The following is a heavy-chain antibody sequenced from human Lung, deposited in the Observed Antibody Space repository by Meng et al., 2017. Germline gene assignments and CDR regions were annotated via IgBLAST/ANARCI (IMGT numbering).Heavy chain of an antibody. D-gene: IGHD4-11*01. Sequence: APIQQWGAGLLKPSETLSLTSVFSWWSFSDYYWSLIRQPPGKGLEWIGEINHSGSTNYNPSLESRATISVDTSQNNLSLKLSSVTAADSAVYYCARGPTTMAHDFDYWGQGTLVTVSS. V-gene: IGHV4-34*01. CDR3: ARGPTTMAHDFDY. CDR2: INHSGST. CDR1: WWSFSDYY. J-gene: IGHJ4*02.